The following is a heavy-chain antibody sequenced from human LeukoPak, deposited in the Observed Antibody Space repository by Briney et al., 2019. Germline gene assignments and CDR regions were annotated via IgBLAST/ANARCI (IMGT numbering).Heavy chain of an antibody. J-gene: IGHJ4*02. D-gene: IGHD6-6*01. CDR3: ARGVAARNGFDY. Sequence: SVKVSCKASGGTFTIYAISWVRQAPGQGLEWMGRIIPIFGIANYAQKFQGRVTITADKSTSTAYMELSSLRSVDTAVYYCARGVAARNGFDYWGQGTLVTVSS. V-gene: IGHV1-69*17. CDR1: GGTFTIYA. CDR2: IIPIFGIA.